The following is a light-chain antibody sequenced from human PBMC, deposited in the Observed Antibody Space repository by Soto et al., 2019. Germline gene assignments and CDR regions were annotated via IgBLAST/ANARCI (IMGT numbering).Light chain of an antibody. J-gene: IGKJ1*01. CDR1: QDIRND. Sequence: AIQMTQFPSALSASVRDRVTITCRASQDIRNDLGWYQQKPGKAPKLLIYGASSLQSGVPSRFSGSGSGTRFTLTIRSLQPEDVATYYCLHDYSYPWTFGQGTKVAIK. V-gene: IGKV1-6*01. CDR2: GAS. CDR3: LHDYSYPWT.